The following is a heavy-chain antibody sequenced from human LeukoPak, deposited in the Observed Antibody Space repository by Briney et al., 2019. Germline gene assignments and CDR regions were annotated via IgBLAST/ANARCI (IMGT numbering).Heavy chain of an antibody. CDR2: IWYDGSNK. D-gene: IGHD3-10*01. Sequence: GGSLRLSCAASGFTFRSYGMHWVRHAPGKGLEWVAVIWYDGSNKYYADSVKGRFTISRDNSKNTLYLQMNSLRAEDTAVYYCARVVSYGSGSYGYYFHYWGQGALVTVSS. J-gene: IGHJ4*02. CDR1: GFTFRSYG. CDR3: ARVVSYGSGSYGYYFHY. V-gene: IGHV3-33*01.